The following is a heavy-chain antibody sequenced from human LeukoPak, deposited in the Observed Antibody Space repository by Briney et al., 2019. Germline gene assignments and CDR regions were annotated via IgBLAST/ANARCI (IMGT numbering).Heavy chain of an antibody. V-gene: IGHV1-2*02. Sequence: ASVKVSCKASGYTFTGSYIHWVRQAPGHGLESLGWTNHNSGGSNYAQKFQGRVTMTRDTSISTAYMELSRLRSDDTAVDYCARDGNWGSLRGDFDIWGQGTIVTVSS. CDR3: ARDGNWGSLRGDFDI. CDR1: GYTFTGSY. CDR2: TNHNSGGS. J-gene: IGHJ3*02. D-gene: IGHD7-27*01.